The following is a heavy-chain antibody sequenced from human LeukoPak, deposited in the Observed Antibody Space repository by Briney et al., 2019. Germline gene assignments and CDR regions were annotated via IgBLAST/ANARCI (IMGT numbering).Heavy chain of an antibody. Sequence: ASVKVSCKASGYTLTGYYMHWVRLAPGQGLEWMGWINPSSGDTNYAQKFQGRVTMTRDTSISTAYMELSRLRSDDTAVYYCAREREGSSWLNFDYWGQGTLVTVSS. CDR2: INPSSGDT. CDR3: AREREGSSWLNFDY. D-gene: IGHD6-13*01. J-gene: IGHJ4*02. V-gene: IGHV1-2*02. CDR1: GYTLTGYY.